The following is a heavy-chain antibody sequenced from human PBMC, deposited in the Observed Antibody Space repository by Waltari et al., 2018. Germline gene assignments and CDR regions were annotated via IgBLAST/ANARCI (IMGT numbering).Heavy chain of an antibody. V-gene: IGHV4-34*01. Sequence: QVQLQQWGAGLLKPSETLSLTCAVYGGSFSGYYWSWIRQPPGKGLEWIGEINHSGSTNYNPSLKSRVTISVDTSKNQFSLKLSSVTAADTAVYYCARDQVFYYGMDVWGQGTTVTVSS. CDR1: GGSFSGYY. CDR2: INHSGST. CDR3: ARDQVFYYGMDV. J-gene: IGHJ6*02.